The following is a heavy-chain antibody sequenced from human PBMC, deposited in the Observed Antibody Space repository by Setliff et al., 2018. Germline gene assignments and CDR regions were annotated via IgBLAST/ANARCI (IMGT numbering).Heavy chain of an antibody. V-gene: IGHV1-3*01. D-gene: IGHD1-26*01. CDR3: ARDGGDYYYYMDV. CDR1: GYTFTSYA. Sequence: GASVKVSCKASGYTFTSYAIHWVRQAPGQRLEWMGWINAGSGNTKYSQKFQGRVTITRDTSASTAYMELSGLKSEDTAVYYCARDGGDYYYYMDVWGKGTTVTVSS. CDR2: INAGSGNT. J-gene: IGHJ6*03.